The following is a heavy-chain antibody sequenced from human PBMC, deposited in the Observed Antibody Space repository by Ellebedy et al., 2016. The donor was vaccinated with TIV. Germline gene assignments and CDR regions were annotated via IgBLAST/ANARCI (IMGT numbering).Heavy chain of an antibody. CDR2: IYFSGST. J-gene: IGHJ4*02. CDR1: GDSISSSNYY. CDR3: ASHGASTSPLG. D-gene: IGHD4/OR15-4a*01. Sequence: SETLSLTXTVSGDSISSSNYYWAWIRQPPGKGLEWIGMIYFSGSTYYSPSLKTRITISIDTSKNQFSLNLNSVTAADTAVSYCASHGASTSPLGWGQGTLVTVSS. V-gene: IGHV4-39*01.